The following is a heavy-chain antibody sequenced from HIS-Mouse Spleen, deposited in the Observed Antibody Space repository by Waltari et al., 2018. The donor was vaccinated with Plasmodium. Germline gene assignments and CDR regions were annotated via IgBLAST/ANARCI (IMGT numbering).Heavy chain of an antibody. J-gene: IGHJ4*02. D-gene: IGHD3-10*01. V-gene: IGHV2-26*01. CDR1: GFSLSNARMG. CDR2: IFSNDEK. Sequence: QVTLKESGPVLVKPTETLTLTCTVSGFSLSNARMGVSWIRQPPGKALEWLAHIFSNDEKSYSTSLKSRLTISKDTSKSQVVLTMTNMDPVDTATYYCVRIRPIGSYYFDYWGQGTLVTVSS. CDR3: VRIRPIGSYYFDY.